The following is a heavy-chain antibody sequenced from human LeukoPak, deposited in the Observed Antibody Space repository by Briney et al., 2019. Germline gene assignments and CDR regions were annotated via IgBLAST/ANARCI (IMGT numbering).Heavy chain of an antibody. Sequence: GGSLRLSCAASGFTFNTYSMNWVRQAPGKGLEWVSSISSSSKYIYYADSVKGRFTISRDNAKNSLYLQMNSLRAEDTAVYYCARRSGYDWGYYFDHWGQGTLVTVPS. CDR2: ISSSSKYI. J-gene: IGHJ4*02. D-gene: IGHD3-9*01. CDR1: GFTFNTYS. CDR3: ARRSGYDWGYYFDH. V-gene: IGHV3-21*04.